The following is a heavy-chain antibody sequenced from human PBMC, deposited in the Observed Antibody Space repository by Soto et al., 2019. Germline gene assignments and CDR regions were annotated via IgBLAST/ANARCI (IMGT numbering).Heavy chain of an antibody. J-gene: IGHJ1*01. CDR2: IYYSGST. V-gene: IGHV4-61*01. CDR1: GGSVSRVSSY. D-gene: IGHD6-13*01. CDR3: ARGMYSRPVSVYFQH. Sequence: SETRSLTCPVSGGSVSRVSSYWGWIRHPAGKGLEWIGYIYYSGSTNYNPSLKSRVTMSVDTSKNQFSLKLRSVTAADTAVYYCARGMYSRPVSVYFQHWGQGTLVTVSS.